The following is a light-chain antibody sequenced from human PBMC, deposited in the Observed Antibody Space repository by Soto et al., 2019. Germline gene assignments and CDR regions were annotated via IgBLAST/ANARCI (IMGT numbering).Light chain of an antibody. CDR1: XXVXXY. V-gene: IGKV3-11*01. J-gene: IGKJ1*01. CDR3: QQRSNWPPRWT. Sequence: EIVXTXXXXTXSLSXGVXXXXSXXAXXXVXXYXXWYQQKPGQAPRLLIYDASNRATGIPARFSGSGSGTDFTLTISSLEPEDFAVYYCQQRSNWPPRWTFGQGTKVEIK. CDR2: DAS.